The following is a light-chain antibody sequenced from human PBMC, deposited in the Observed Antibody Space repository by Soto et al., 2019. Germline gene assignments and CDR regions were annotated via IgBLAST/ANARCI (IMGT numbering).Light chain of an antibody. Sequence: DIQMTQSPSTLSASVGDSVTITFRASQSISNRLAWYQQKPGKAPKVLIYDASSLESGVPSRFSGSGSATEFILTISSLQTDDFATYHCQHYGGVWTFGQGTKVDIK. V-gene: IGKV1-5*01. CDR2: DAS. CDR3: QHYGGVWT. CDR1: QSISNR. J-gene: IGKJ1*01.